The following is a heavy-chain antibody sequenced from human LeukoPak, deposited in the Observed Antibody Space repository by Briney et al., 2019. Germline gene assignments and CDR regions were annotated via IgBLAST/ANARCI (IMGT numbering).Heavy chain of an antibody. CDR2: IIPIFGTA. Sequence: SVKVSCKASGGTFSSYAISWVRQAPGQGLEWMGGIIPIFGTANYAQKFQGRVTITADESTSTAYMELSSLRSEDTAVYYCARDSPLMATSPNPFDYWGQGTLVTVSS. V-gene: IGHV1-69*13. CDR1: GGTFSSYA. D-gene: IGHD5-24*01. CDR3: ARDSPLMATSPNPFDY. J-gene: IGHJ4*02.